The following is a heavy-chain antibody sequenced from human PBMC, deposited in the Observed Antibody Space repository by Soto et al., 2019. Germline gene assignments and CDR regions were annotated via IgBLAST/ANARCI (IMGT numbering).Heavy chain of an antibody. Sequence: QVQLVESGGGVVQPGRSLRLSCAASGFTFSSYGMHWVRQAPGKGLEWVAVIWYDGSNKYYADSVKGRFTISRDNSKNPLYLQMNSLRAEDTAVYYCARAIGKVGVVIIRGGGEYYYMDVWGKGTTVTVSS. J-gene: IGHJ6*03. CDR1: GFTFSSYG. V-gene: IGHV3-33*01. CDR2: IWYDGSNK. CDR3: ARAIGKVGVVIIRGGGEYYYMDV. D-gene: IGHD3-3*01.